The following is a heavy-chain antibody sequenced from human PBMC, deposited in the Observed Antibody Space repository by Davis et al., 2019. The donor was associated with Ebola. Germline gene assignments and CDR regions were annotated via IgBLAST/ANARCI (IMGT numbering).Heavy chain of an antibody. CDR1: GFTLSSYS. Sequence: GESLKISCAASGFTLSSYSMNWVRQAPEKGLEWVSYISSSSTIYYADSVKGRFTISRDNAKNSLYLQMNSLRDEDTAVYYCARGFITMVRGDLYYFDYWGQGTLVTVSS. D-gene: IGHD3-10*01. CDR2: ISSSSTI. J-gene: IGHJ4*02. CDR3: ARGFITMVRGDLYYFDY. V-gene: IGHV3-48*02.